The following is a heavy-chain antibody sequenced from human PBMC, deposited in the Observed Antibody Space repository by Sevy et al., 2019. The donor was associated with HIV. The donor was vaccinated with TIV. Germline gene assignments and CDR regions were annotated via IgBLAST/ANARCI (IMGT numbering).Heavy chain of an antibody. CDR2: IRYDGSNK. J-gene: IGHJ4*02. CDR1: GFTFSTYG. Sequence: GGSLRLSCAASGFTFSTYGMHWVHQAPGKGLEWVAFIRYDGSNKYYPDSVKGRFTISRDNSKNTLYLQMNSLRPEDTAVYYCAKDPDRSSSWYDYWGQGTLVTVSS. D-gene: IGHD6-13*01. CDR3: AKDPDRSSSWYDY. V-gene: IGHV3-30*02.